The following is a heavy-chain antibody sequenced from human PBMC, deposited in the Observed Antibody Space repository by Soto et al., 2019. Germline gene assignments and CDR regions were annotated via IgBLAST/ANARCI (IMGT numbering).Heavy chain of an antibody. CDR1: GFTFSDYA. D-gene: IGHD6-19*01. V-gene: IGHV3-30*03. CDR2: VSQEGRNT. CDR3: ATGGRQWLVTSDFNY. J-gene: IGHJ4*02. Sequence: VQLVESGGGVVQPGRSLRLSCAASGFTFSDYAMHWVRQAPGKGLEWVAVVSQEGRNTHYADSVKGRFTITRDSSKNTVSREMTSRRAEDTAVYYCATGGRQWLVTSDFNYWGQGALVTVSS.